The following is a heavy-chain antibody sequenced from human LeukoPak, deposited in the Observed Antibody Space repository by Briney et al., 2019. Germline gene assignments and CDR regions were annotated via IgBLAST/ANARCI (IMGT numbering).Heavy chain of an antibody. V-gene: IGHV3-11*01. CDR1: GFTFSDYY. J-gene: IGHJ4*02. D-gene: IGHD4-23*01. CDR2: ISSSGSTI. Sequence: IPGRSLRLSCAASGFTFSDYYMSWIRQAPGKGLEWVSYISSSGSTIYYADSVKGRFTISRDNAKNSLYLQMNSLRAEDTAVYYCARGTNYGGALYFDYWGQGTLVTVSS. CDR3: ARGTNYGGALYFDY.